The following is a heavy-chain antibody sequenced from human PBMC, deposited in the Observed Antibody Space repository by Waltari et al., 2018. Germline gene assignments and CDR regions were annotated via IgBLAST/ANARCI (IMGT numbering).Heavy chain of an antibody. CDR3: ASHDSPTPLFDY. D-gene: IGHD3-22*01. V-gene: IGHV1-69*02. J-gene: IGHJ4*02. CDR1: GGTFSSYT. CDR2: FIPSLGIA. Sequence: QVQLVQSGAEVKKPGSSVKVSCKASGGTFSSYTISWVRQAPGQGLEWMGRFIPSLGIANYAQKCQGRVTITADKSTSTAYMELSSLRSEDTAVYYCASHDSPTPLFDYWGQGTLVTVSS.